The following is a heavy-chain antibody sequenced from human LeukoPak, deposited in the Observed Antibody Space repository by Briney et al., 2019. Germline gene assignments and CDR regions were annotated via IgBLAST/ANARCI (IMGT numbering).Heavy chain of an antibody. J-gene: IGHJ5*02. Sequence: SDTLSLTCAVSGYSISSGGYYWSWIRQHPGKGLEWIGYIYYSGSTYYNPSLKSRVTISVDTSKNQFSLKLSSVTAADTAVYYCAREVVPAASRVGTRTLNWFDPWGQGTLVTVSS. CDR2: IYYSGST. CDR1: GYSISSGGYY. D-gene: IGHD2-2*01. CDR3: AREVVPAASRVGTRTLNWFDP. V-gene: IGHV4-31*11.